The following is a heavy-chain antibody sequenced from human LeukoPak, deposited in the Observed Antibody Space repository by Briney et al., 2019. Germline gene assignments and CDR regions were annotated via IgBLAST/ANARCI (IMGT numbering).Heavy chain of an antibody. CDR1: GGSINDYY. Sequence: SETLSLTCTVSGGSINDYYWSWIRQPAGKGLEWIGRIYGSGSPSYIPSLKSRVTMSVDTSKNQISLKLTSVTAADTAIYYCARDIDKTAMVFKSFDNWGQGTLVTVSS. V-gene: IGHV4-4*07. CDR2: IYGSGSP. CDR3: ARDIDKTAMVFKSFDN. J-gene: IGHJ4*02. D-gene: IGHD5-18*01.